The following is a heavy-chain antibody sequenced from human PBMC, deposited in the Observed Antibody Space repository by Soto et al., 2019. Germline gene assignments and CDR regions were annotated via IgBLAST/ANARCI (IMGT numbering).Heavy chain of an antibody. Sequence: ETLSLTGTVSGGSISSSNWWSWVRQPPGKGLEWIVEIYHSGSTNYNPSLKIRVTISVDKSKNQLSLKLSSVTAADTAVYYCARQDDILANFDYWGQGTLVTVSS. V-gene: IGHV4-4*02. CDR1: GGSISSSNW. J-gene: IGHJ4*02. CDR2: IYHSGST. D-gene: IGHD3-9*01. CDR3: ARQDDILANFDY.